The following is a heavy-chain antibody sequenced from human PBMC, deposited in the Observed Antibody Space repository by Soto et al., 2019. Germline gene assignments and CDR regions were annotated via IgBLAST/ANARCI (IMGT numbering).Heavy chain of an antibody. V-gene: IGHV4-61*08. CDR1: GGSISSGGYY. J-gene: IGHJ4*02. Sequence: SETLSLTCTVSGGSISSGGYYWSWIRQHPGKGLEWIGYIYYSGSTNYNPSLKSRVTISVDTSKNQFSLKLSSVTAADTAVYYCARGHYYGSGSYPALDYWGQGTLVTVSS. D-gene: IGHD3-10*01. CDR3: ARGHYYGSGSYPALDY. CDR2: IYYSGST.